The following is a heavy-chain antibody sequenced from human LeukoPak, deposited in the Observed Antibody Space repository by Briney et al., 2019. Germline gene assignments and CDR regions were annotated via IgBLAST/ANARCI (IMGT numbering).Heavy chain of an antibody. Sequence: ASVKVSCKVSGYTLTELSMHWVRQAPGKGLEWMGGFDPEDGETIYAQKFQGRVTMTEDTSTDTAYMELSSLRSEDTAVYYCAKDQRAMVLWDYGMDVWGQGTTVTVSS. J-gene: IGHJ6*02. D-gene: IGHD5-18*01. CDR2: FDPEDGET. CDR3: AKDQRAMVLWDYGMDV. CDR1: GYTLTELS. V-gene: IGHV1-24*01.